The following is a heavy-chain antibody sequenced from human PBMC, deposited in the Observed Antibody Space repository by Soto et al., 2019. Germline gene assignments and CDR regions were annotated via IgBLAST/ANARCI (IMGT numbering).Heavy chain of an antibody. Sequence: GEGLEWVSSTNARDGSTYNADSVKGRSTISRDNAKNSLYLQMNSLRAEDTAVYYCARLYYLDSSGFFD. CDR2: TNARDGST. V-gene: IGHV3-11*04. D-gene: IGHD3-22*01. CDR3: ARLYYLDSSGFFD. J-gene: IGHJ2*01.